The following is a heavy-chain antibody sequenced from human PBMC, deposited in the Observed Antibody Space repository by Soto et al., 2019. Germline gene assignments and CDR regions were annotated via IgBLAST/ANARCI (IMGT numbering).Heavy chain of an antibody. Sequence: ASVKVSCAASGYIFTTYGISWVRQAPGQGLEWMGLISPYNGNTSYVQKFQGRVTMTRDTSTSTVYMELSSLRSEDTAVYYCARDGGYCSGGSCHGPQYYFDYWGQGTLVTVSS. D-gene: IGHD2-15*01. J-gene: IGHJ4*02. CDR1: GYIFTTYG. CDR3: ARDGGYCSGGSCHGPQYYFDY. V-gene: IGHV1-18*01. CDR2: ISPYNGNT.